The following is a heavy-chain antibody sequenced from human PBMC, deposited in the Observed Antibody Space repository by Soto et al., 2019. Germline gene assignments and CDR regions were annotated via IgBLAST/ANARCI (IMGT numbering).Heavy chain of an antibody. CDR3: ARGAYSGYDLYLAGGVSGFDP. CDR1: GGSISSGGYY. Sequence: PSETLSLTCTVSGGSISSGGYYWSWIRQHPGKGLEWIGYIYYSGSTYYNPSLKSRVTISVDTSKNQFSLKLSSVTAADTAVYYCARGAYSGYDLYLAGGVSGFDPWGQGTLVTVSS. CDR2: IYYSGST. V-gene: IGHV4-31*02. D-gene: IGHD5-12*01. J-gene: IGHJ5*02.